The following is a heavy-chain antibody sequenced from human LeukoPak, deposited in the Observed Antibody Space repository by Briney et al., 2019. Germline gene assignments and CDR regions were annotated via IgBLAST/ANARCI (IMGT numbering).Heavy chain of an antibody. J-gene: IGHJ4*02. CDR3: ARDHSSSCQLFDF. CDR2: INPNSGGT. CDR1: GYTFTGYY. D-gene: IGHD6-13*01. Sequence: ASVKVSCKASGYTFTGYYMHWVRQAPGQGLEWMGWINPNSGGTNYAQKFQGRVTMTRDTSISTAYMELSRLRSDDTAVYYCARDHSSSCQLFDFWGQGTLVTVSS. V-gene: IGHV1-2*02.